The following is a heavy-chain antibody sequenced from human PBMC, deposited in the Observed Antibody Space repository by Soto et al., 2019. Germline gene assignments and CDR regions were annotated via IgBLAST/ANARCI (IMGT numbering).Heavy chain of an antibody. Sequence: QVQLQESGPGLVKPSQTLSLTCTVSGGSISSGGYYWSWIRQHPGKGLEWIGYIYYSGSTYYNPSLKSRLSISVDTSKNQFSLKLSSVTAADTAVYYCARGPSGSHWYFDLWGRGTLVTVSS. CDR3: ARGPSGSHWYFDL. CDR1: GGSISSGGYY. CDR2: IYYSGST. V-gene: IGHV4-31*03. D-gene: IGHD3-10*01. J-gene: IGHJ2*01.